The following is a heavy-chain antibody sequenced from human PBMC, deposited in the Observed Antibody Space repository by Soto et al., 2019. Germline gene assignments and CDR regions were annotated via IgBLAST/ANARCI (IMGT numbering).Heavy chain of an antibody. J-gene: IGHJ5*01. Sequence: LSETCSVAEGSIISYYWSWIRQPAGKGLEWIGRIYTSGSTNYNPSLKSRVTMSVDTSKNQFSLKLSSVTAADTAVYYCARDQLGHKTFDSWGQGTLVTVSS. D-gene: IGHD6-6*01. CDR2: IYTSGST. CDR3: ARDQLGHKTFDS. CDR1: EGSIISYY. V-gene: IGHV4-4*07.